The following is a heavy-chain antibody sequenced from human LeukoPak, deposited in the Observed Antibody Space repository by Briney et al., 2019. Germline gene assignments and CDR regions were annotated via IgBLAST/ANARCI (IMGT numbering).Heavy chain of an antibody. J-gene: IGHJ4*02. CDR2: IYYSGST. D-gene: IGHD6-13*01. Sequence: SETLSLTCTVSGGSISSGDYYWSWIRQPPGKGLEWIGYIYYSGSTYYNPSLKSRVTISVDTSKNQFSLKLSSVTAADTAVYYCARETAAAYYFDYWGQGTLVTVSS. V-gene: IGHV4-30-4*01. CDR1: GGSISSGDYY. CDR3: ARETAAAYYFDY.